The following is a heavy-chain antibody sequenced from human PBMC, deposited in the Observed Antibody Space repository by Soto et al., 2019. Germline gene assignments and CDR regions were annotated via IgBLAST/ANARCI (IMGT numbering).Heavy chain of an antibody. CDR2: IKQDGSEK. CDR1: GFTFSSYW. Sequence: GSLRLSCAASGFTFSSYWMSWVRQAPGKGLEWMANIKQDGSEKYYVDSVKGRFTISRDNAKNSLYLQMNSLRAEDTAVYYCARVKSKQLAVSIIWFDPWGQGTLVTVSS. CDR3: ARVKSKQLAVSIIWFDP. V-gene: IGHV3-7*01. J-gene: IGHJ5*02. D-gene: IGHD6-19*01.